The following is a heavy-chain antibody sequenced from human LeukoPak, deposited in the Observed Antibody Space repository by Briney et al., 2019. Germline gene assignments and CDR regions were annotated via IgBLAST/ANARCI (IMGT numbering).Heavy chain of an antibody. Sequence: GGSLDLSWAASGFTFSSYALSGVRPAPGKGLEGGSGISGSGGSTYYADSVKGRFTISRDNSQNTLYLQMNSLRAEDTAVYYCAKDRGDGSEIHLDYWGQGTLVTVSS. J-gene: IGHJ4*02. V-gene: IGHV3-23*01. CDR2: ISGSGGST. CDR1: GFTFSSYA. D-gene: IGHD3-10*01. CDR3: AKDRGDGSEIHLDY.